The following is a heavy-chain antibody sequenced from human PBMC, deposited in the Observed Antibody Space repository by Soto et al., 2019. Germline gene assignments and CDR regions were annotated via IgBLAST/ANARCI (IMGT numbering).Heavy chain of an antibody. CDR3: ARVKGRWCGGGYYYGMDV. J-gene: IGHJ6*02. V-gene: IGHV3-74*01. D-gene: IGHD3-10*01. CDR1: GFTFSSYW. Sequence: EVQLVESGGGLVQPGGSLRLSCAASGFTFSSYWMHWVRQAPGKGLVWVSRINSDGSSTSYADSVKGRFTISRDNAKNTLYVQMNSLRDEDTAVYYCARVKGRWCGGGYYYGMDVWGQGTTVTVSS. CDR2: INSDGSST.